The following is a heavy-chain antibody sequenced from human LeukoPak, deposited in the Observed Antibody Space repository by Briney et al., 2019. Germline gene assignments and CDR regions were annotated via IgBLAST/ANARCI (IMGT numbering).Heavy chain of an antibody. J-gene: IGHJ6*02. Sequence: SETLSLTCTVSGGSISSSSYYWGWIRQPPGKGLEWIGSIYYSGSTYYNPSLKSRVTISVDTSKNQFSLKLSSVTAEDTAVYYCARVSMVPYYYYGMDVWGQGTTVTVSS. CDR2: IYYSGST. D-gene: IGHD3-10*01. CDR3: ARVSMVPYYYYGMDV. V-gene: IGHV4-39*07. CDR1: GGSISSSSYY.